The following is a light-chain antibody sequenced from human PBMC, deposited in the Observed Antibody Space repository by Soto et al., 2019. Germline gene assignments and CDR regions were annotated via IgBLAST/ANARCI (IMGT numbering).Light chain of an antibody. CDR2: RTS. CDR3: QQYGSSIT. Sequence: VTTQSPATLSVSPGERATLSCRASQSISSNLAWYQQKPGQAPRLLMFRTSSRATGIPDRFSGSGSGTDFTLTISRLEPEDFAVFYCQQYGSSITFGQGTRLEIK. V-gene: IGKV3-20*01. J-gene: IGKJ5*01. CDR1: QSISSN.